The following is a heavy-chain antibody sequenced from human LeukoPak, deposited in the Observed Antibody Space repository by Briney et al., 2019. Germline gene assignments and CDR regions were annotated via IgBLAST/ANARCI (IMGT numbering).Heavy chain of an antibody. V-gene: IGHV4-31*03. Sequence: PSETLSLTCTVSGGSISSGGYYWSWIRQHPGKGLEWIGYIYYSGSTYYNPSLKSRVTISVDTSKNQFSLKLSSATAADTAVYFCARVHRFCSGGNCYAFDYWGQGTLVTVSP. CDR2: IYYSGST. D-gene: IGHD2-15*01. J-gene: IGHJ4*02. CDR1: GGSISSGGYY. CDR3: ARVHRFCSGGNCYAFDY.